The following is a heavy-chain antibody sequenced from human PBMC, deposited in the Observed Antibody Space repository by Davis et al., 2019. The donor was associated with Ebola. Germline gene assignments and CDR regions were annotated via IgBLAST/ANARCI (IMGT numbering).Heavy chain of an antibody. CDR3: ARGSGSYSSLGFDY. Sequence: GESLKISCEVSGFTFSNYAMSWVRQAPGKGLQWVSGINDIGGNPQHADSVKGRFTISRDNSKNMLFLQMNSLRAEDTAVYYCARGSGSYSSLGFDYWGQGTLVTVSS. CDR1: GFTFSNYA. CDR2: INDIGGNP. J-gene: IGHJ4*02. D-gene: IGHD1-26*01. V-gene: IGHV3-23*01.